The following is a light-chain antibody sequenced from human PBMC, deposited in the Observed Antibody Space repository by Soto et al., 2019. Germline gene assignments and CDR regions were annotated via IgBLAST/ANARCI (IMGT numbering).Light chain of an antibody. CDR2: KAS. CDR1: QSINKL. Sequence: DIHMTQSPSTLSASVGDRVTVTCRASQSINKLLAWYQQKPGKAPQLLISKASSLESGVPSRFSGSGSGTEFTLTISSLQPDDFATYYRQQYESYWTFGQGTKVEIK. V-gene: IGKV1-5*03. CDR3: QQYESYWT. J-gene: IGKJ1*01.